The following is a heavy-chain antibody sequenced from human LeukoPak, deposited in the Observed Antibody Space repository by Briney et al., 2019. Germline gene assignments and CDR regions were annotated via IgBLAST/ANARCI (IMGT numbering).Heavy chain of an antibody. CDR1: GFTFDDYA. Sequence: PGGSLRLSCAASGFTFDDYAMHWVRQAPGKGLVWVSRITSDGSSTSYADSVKGRFTISRDNAKNTLYLQMISLRAEDTAVYYCARDTGWYFDLWGRGTLVTVSS. CDR2: ITSDGSST. V-gene: IGHV3-74*01. CDR3: ARDTGWYFDL. J-gene: IGHJ2*01. D-gene: IGHD4-17*01.